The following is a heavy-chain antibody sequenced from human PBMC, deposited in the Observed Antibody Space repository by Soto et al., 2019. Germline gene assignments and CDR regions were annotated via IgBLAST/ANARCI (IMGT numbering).Heavy chain of an antibody. J-gene: IGHJ4*02. CDR2: ISYDGSNK. V-gene: IGHV3-30-3*01. CDR1: GFTFSSYA. Sequence: QVQLVESGGGVVQPGRSLRLSCAASGFTFSSYAMHWVRQAPGKGLEWVAVISYDGSNKYYADSVKGRFTISRDNSKNTQYLQMNSLRAEDTAVYYCARRDGYNTGPFDYWGQGTLVTVSS. D-gene: IGHD5-12*01. CDR3: ARRDGYNTGPFDY.